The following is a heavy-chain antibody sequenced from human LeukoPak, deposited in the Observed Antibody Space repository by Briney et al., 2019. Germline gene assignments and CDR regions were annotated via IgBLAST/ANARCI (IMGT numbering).Heavy chain of an antibody. CDR3: ARGLWERRLDY. D-gene: IGHD1-26*01. CDR2: INHSGST. CDR1: GGSFSNYY. V-gene: IGHV4-34*01. Sequence: SETLSLTCAVYGGSFSNYYWSWIRQPPGKGLEWIGEINHSGSTNYNPSLKSRVTISVDTSKNQFSLKLSSETAADTAVYYCARGLWERRLDYWGQGTLVTVSS. J-gene: IGHJ4*02.